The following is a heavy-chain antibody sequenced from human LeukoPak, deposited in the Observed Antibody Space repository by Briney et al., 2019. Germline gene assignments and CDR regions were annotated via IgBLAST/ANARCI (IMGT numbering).Heavy chain of an antibody. D-gene: IGHD5-18*01. J-gene: IGHJ4*02. CDR3: ARERTGSYGRPFDY. V-gene: IGHV4-4*07. CDR1: GVSISSYY. Sequence: SETLSLTCTVSGVSISSYYWSWIRQPAGKGLEWTWRFYTSGNTKYNPSLKSRVNMSLDTSMNPFALKLTSVTAADTAVYYCARERTGSYGRPFDYWGQGTLVTVSS. CDR2: FYTSGNT.